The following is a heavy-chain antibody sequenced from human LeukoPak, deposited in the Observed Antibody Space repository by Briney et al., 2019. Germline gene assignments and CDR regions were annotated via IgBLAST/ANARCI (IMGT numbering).Heavy chain of an antibody. J-gene: IGHJ5*02. CDR2: ISYDGSNK. CDR3: ASLGASGSGSRFDP. D-gene: IGHD3-3*01. V-gene: IGHV3-30*04. Sequence: PGGSLRLSCAASGFTFSSYAMHWVRQAPGKGLEWVAVISYDGSNKYYADSVKGRFTISRDNSKNTLYLQMNSLRAEDTAVYYCASLGASGSGSRFDPWGQGTLVTVSS. CDR1: GFTFSSYA.